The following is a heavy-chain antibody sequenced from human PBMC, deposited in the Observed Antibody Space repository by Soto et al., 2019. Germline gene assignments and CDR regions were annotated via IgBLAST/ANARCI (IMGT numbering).Heavy chain of an antibody. D-gene: IGHD3-3*01. CDR2: INAGNGNT. J-gene: IGHJ4*02. Sequence: ASVKVSCKASGYTFTSYAMHWVRQAPGQRLEWMGWINAGNGNTKYSQKFQGRVTITRDTSASTAYMELSSLRSEDTAVYYCARVRSKLLRFLEWPVDYWGQGTLVTVSS. V-gene: IGHV1-3*01. CDR3: ARVRSKLLRFLEWPVDY. CDR1: GYTFTSYA.